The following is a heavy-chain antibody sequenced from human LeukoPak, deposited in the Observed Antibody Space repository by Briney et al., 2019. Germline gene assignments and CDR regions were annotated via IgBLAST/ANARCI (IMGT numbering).Heavy chain of an antibody. V-gene: IGHV3-30*18. D-gene: IGHD3-22*01. J-gene: IGHJ4*02. Sequence: PGGSLSLSCAASGCTFSSYGMHSVRQATGKGLEWVAVISYDGSNKYYADSVKGRFTISRDNSKNTLYLQMNSLRAEDTAVYYCAKSDSSGYFLDYWGQGTLVTVSS. CDR1: GCTFSSYG. CDR2: ISYDGSNK. CDR3: AKSDSSGYFLDY.